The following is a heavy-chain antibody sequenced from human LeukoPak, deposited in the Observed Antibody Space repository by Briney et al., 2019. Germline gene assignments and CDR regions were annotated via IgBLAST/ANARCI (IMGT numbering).Heavy chain of an antibody. CDR1: GGSFSGYY. V-gene: IGHV4-34*01. CDR2: IYHSGST. Sequence: SETLSLTCAVYGGSFSGYYWSWIRQPPGKGLEWIGEIYHSGSTTCNPSLKSRVTISLDTSRNQFSLKLNSVTAADTAVYYCAKSNGYGLVDIWGQGTMVTVSS. J-gene: IGHJ3*02. CDR3: AKSNGYGLVDI. D-gene: IGHD3-10*01.